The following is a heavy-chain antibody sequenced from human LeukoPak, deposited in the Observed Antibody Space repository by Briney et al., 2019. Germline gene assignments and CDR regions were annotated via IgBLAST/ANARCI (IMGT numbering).Heavy chain of an antibody. D-gene: IGHD3-3*01. V-gene: IGHV3-48*03. CDR1: GFTFSSYE. Sequence: GGSLRLSCAASGFTFSSYEMNWVRQAPGKGLEWVSYISSSGSTIYYADSVKGRFTISRDNAKNSLYLQMNSLRAEDTAVYYCARDGGTYDFWSGYPPHFDYWGQGTLVTVSS. J-gene: IGHJ4*02. CDR3: ARDGGTYDFWSGYPPHFDY. CDR2: ISSSGSTI.